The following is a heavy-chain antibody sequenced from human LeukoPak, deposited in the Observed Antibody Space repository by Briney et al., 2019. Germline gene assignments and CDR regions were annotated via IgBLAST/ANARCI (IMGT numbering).Heavy chain of an antibody. D-gene: IGHD2-21*02. CDR2: ISGGSRSI. J-gene: IGHJ4*02. CDR1: GFNFSDYT. Sequence: AGGSLRLSCAASGFNFSDYTMNWVRQAPGKGLEWVSSISGGSRSIYYVDSVKGRFTISRDNAKNSLYLQVNSLRAEDTAIYYCARDYFYCGGDCFVDYWGQGTLVTVSS. V-gene: IGHV3-21*04. CDR3: ARDYFYCGGDCFVDY.